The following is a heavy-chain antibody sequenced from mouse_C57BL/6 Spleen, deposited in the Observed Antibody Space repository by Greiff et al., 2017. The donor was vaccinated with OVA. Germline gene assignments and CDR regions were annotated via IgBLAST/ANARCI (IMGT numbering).Heavy chain of an antibody. J-gene: IGHJ2*01. Sequence: VKLMESGAELVKPGASVKISCKASGYAFSSYWMNWVKQRPGKGLEWIGQIYPGDGDTNYNGKFKGKATLTADKSSSTAYMQLSSLTSEDSAVYFCARDYYGSSRDYWGQGTTLTVSS. CDR1: GYAFSSYW. D-gene: IGHD1-1*01. CDR2: IYPGDGDT. V-gene: IGHV1-80*01. CDR3: ARDYYGSSRDY.